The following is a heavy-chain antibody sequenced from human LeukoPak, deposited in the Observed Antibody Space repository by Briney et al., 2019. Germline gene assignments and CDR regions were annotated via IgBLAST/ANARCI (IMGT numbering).Heavy chain of an antibody. CDR3: AREFGSGTFD. Sequence: GGSLRLSCAVSGFNFRDHWMDWVRQAPGKGLECVSVIYNGGATYYADSVKGRFTISRDNSKNTLYLQMNGLRAEDTAVYFCAREFGSGTFDWGQGTLVTVSS. V-gene: IGHV3-53*01. J-gene: IGHJ4*02. CDR2: IYNGGAT. D-gene: IGHD2-2*01. CDR1: GFNFRDHW.